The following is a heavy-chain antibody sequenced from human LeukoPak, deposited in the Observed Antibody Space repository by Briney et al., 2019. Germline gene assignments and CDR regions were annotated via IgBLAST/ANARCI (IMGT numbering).Heavy chain of an antibody. V-gene: IGHV4-61*02. D-gene: IGHD1-1*01. CDR2: IYTSGST. CDR3: ARSFTDNFFFEN. J-gene: IGHJ4*02. Sequence: PSQTLSLTCTVSGGSISSGSYYWRWIRQPAGKGLEWIGRIYTSGSTNYNPSLKSRVTISIDRSKNQFSLNLSSVTAADTAVYYCARSFTDNFFFENWGQGTLVTVSS. CDR1: GGSISSGSYY.